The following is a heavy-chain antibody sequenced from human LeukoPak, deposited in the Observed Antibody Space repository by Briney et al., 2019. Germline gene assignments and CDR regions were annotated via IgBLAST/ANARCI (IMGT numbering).Heavy chain of an antibody. CDR2: INPNSGGT. CDR1: GYTFTGYY. Sequence: ASVKVSCKASGYTFTGYYMHWVRQAPGQGLEWMGWINPNSGGTNYAQKFQGRVTMTRDTSISTAYMELSRLRSDDTAVYYCAREPPYNWNDGADNFDYWGQGTLVTVSS. CDR3: AREPPYNWNDGADNFDY. D-gene: IGHD1-1*01. V-gene: IGHV1-2*02. J-gene: IGHJ4*02.